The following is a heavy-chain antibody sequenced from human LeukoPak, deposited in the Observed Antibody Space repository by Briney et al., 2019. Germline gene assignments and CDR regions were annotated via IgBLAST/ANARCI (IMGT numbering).Heavy chain of an antibody. V-gene: IGHV1-18*04. J-gene: IGHJ6*04. CDR1: GYTFTIYG. CDR2: ISAYNGNT. D-gene: IGHD3-10*01. Sequence: GASVTVSFKASGYTFTIYGISWVRQAPGQGLEWMGWISAYNGNTNYAQKLQGRVTITTDTSTSTAYMELRSLRSDDTAVYYCARGGTMVRGASYYYGMDVWGKGTTVTVSS. CDR3: ARGGTMVRGASYYYGMDV.